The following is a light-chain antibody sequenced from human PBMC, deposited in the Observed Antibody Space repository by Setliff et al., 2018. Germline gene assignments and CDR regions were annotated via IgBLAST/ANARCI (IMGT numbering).Light chain of an antibody. CDR2: DVL. J-gene: IGLJ1*01. V-gene: IGLV2-14*03. CDR1: SSDVGGYNY. CDR3: SSYTSSSTL. Sequence: QSALTQPPSASGSPGQSVTISCTGTSSDVGGYNYVSWYQQHPGKAPQLMIFDVLNRPSGVSDRFSGSKSGNTASLTITGLQAEDEADYYCSSYTSSSTLFGTGTKVTVL.